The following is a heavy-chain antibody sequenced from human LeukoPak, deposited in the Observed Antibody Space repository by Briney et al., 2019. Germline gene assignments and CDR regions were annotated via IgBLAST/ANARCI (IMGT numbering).Heavy chain of an antibody. J-gene: IGHJ6*03. CDR1: GFTFSRFW. V-gene: IGHV3-7*03. CDR2: IKQDGSEK. D-gene: IGHD3-3*01. CDR3: AKEGTRTDFWSGYTIHDYMDV. Sequence: GGSLRLSCAASGFTFSRFWMTCVSQAPGKGLEWVANIKQDGSEKYYMDSVKGRFTISRDNSKNTLYLQMNSLRAEDTAVYYCAKEGTRTDFWSGYTIHDYMDVWGKGTTVTVSS.